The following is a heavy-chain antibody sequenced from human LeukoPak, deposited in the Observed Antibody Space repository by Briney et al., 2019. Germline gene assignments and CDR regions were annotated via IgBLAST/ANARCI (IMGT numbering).Heavy chain of an antibody. CDR1: GGSFSGYY. V-gene: IGHV4-34*01. CDR2: INHSGST. Sequence: SETLSLTCAAYGGSFSGYYWSWIRQPPGKGLEWIGEINHSGSTNYNPSLKSRVTISVDTSKNQFSLKLSSVTAADTAVYYCARDRSGYYYGSGSYYYYSGMDVWGQGTTVSVSS. J-gene: IGHJ6*02. D-gene: IGHD3-10*01. CDR3: ARDRSGYYYGSGSYYYYSGMDV.